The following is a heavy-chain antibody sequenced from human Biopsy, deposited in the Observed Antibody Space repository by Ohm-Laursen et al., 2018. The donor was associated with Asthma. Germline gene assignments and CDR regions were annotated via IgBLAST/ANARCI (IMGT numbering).Heavy chain of an antibody. Sequence: SVKVSCKVSGYNFISFAIHWVRQAPGQRLEWMGWVNTGNGDTKYSQEFQGRVTITRDTSASTAYMELRSLRSEDTATYYCARTYYDFLTGQVKDVFGVWGQGTMVTVSS. CDR3: ARTYYDFLTGQVKDVFGV. CDR1: GYNFISFA. V-gene: IGHV1-3*04. D-gene: IGHD3-9*01. CDR2: VNTGNGDT. J-gene: IGHJ3*01.